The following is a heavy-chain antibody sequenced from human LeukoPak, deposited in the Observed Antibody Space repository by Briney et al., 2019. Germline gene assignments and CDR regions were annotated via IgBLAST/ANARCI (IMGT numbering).Heavy chain of an antibody. CDR2: INPNDGDT. Sequence: ASVRVSCKASGYTFTDYYMHWVRQAPGQGFEGMGWINPNDGDTNYAQTFQGRVTMTRDTSISTAHMEVSRLRSDDTAVYYCARANFLYCSSTTCLFDYWGQGTLVTVSS. CDR3: ARANFLYCSSTTCLFDY. D-gene: IGHD2-2*01. CDR1: GYTFTDYY. J-gene: IGHJ4*02. V-gene: IGHV1-2*02.